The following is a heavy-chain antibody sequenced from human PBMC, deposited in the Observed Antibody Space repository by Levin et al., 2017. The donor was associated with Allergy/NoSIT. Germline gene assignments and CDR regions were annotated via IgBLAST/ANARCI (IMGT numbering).Heavy chain of an antibody. J-gene: IGHJ4*02. D-gene: IGHD5-18*01. CDR1: GGSISSGGYS. CDR3: ARVAGYSYGYYFDY. CDR2: IYLSGIT. Sequence: SETLSLTCAVSGGSISSGGYSWSWIRQPPGKGLEWIGNIYLSGITNDNPSLKSRVTMSVDRSKNQFSLKLSYVTAADTAVYYCARVAGYSYGYYFDYWGPGTLVTVSS. V-gene: IGHV4-30-2*01.